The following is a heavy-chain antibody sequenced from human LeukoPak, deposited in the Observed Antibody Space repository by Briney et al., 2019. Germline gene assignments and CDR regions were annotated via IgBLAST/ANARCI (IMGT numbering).Heavy chain of an antibody. CDR2: ISGSGGST. CDR1: AFSLNAYN. V-gene: IGHV3-23*01. CDR3: AKKQLVYFDY. Sequence: GGSLRLSCAASAFSLNAYNMNWVRQAPGKGLEWVSAISGSGGSTYYADSVKGRFTISRDNSKNTLYLQMNSLRAEDTAVYYCAKKQLVYFDYGGQGTLVTVSS. D-gene: IGHD6-13*01. J-gene: IGHJ4*02.